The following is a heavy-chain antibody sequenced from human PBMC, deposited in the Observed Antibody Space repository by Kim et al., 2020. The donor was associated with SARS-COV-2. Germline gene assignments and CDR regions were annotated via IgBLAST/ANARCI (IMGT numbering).Heavy chain of an antibody. D-gene: IGHD6-25*01. CDR2: ISGSSHDI. CDR1: GFDFSDYY. J-gene: IGHJ4*02. V-gene: IGHV3-11*01. Sequence: GGSLRLSCAASGFDFSDYYMTWFRQAPEKGLECVAYISGSSHDIRYADSVKGRFTISRDNARKSVYLEMNSLRDEDSAVYYCTRDPRHGDFWGQGTLVTVSS. CDR3: TRDPRHGDF.